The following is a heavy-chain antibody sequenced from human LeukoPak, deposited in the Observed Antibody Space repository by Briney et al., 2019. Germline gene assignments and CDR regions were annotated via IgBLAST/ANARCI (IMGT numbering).Heavy chain of an antibody. CDR3: ARNRDYYDSSGLFDY. Sequence: ASVKVSCKASGGTFSSYAISWVRQAPGQGLEWMGWINPNSGGTNYAQKFQGWVTMTRDTSISTAYMELSRLRSDDTAVYYCARNRDYYDSSGLFDYWGQGTLVTVSS. CDR1: GGTFSSYA. CDR2: INPNSGGT. V-gene: IGHV1-2*04. J-gene: IGHJ4*02. D-gene: IGHD3-22*01.